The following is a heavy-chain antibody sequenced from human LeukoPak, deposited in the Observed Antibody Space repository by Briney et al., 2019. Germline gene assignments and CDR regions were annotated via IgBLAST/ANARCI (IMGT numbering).Heavy chain of an antibody. V-gene: IGHV3-23*01. Sequence: GGSLRLSCTASGFTFSSYAMSWVRQAPGKGLEWVSAISGSGGSTYYADSVKGRFTISRDNAKNSLYLQMNSLRAEDTAVYYCARVVYSSGWVFDYWGQGTLVTVSS. CDR2: ISGSGGST. CDR3: ARVVYSSGWVFDY. CDR1: GFTFSSYA. J-gene: IGHJ4*02. D-gene: IGHD6-19*01.